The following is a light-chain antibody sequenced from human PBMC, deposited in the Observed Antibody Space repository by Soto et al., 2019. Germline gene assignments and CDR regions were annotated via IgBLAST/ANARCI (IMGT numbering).Light chain of an antibody. CDR1: SSNIGNNY. J-gene: IGLJ2*01. Sequence: SVLTQPPSVSAARGQKVTISCSGSSSNIGNNYVSWYQQLPGTAPKLLIYENNKRPSGIPDRFSGSKSGTSATLGITGLQTGDEADYYCGTWDSSLSAVVFGGGTKVTVL. CDR3: GTWDSSLSAVV. V-gene: IGLV1-51*02. CDR2: ENN.